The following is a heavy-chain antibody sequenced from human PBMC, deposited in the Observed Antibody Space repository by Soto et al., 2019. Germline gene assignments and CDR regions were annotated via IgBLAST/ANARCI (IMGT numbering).Heavy chain of an antibody. J-gene: IGHJ6*03. CDR1: GGSISSYY. CDR3: ARGVGGYCSSTSCYVAYYYYYYMDV. CDR2: IYYSGST. D-gene: IGHD2-2*01. V-gene: IGHV4-59*01. Sequence: SETLSLTCTVSGGSISSYYWSWIRQPPGKGLEWIGYIYYSGSTNYNPSLKSRVTISVDTSKNQFSLKLSSVTAADTAVYYCARGVGGYCSSTSCYVAYYYYYYMDVWGKGTTVTVSS.